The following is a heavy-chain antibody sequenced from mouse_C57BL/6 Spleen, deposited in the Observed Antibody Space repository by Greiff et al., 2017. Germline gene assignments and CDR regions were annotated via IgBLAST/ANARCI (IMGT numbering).Heavy chain of an antibody. CDR2: INYDGSST. Sequence: EVKLMESEGGLVQPGSSMKLSCTASGFTFSDYYMAWVRQVPEKGLEWVANINYDGSSTYYLDSLKSRFIISRDNAKNILYLQMSSLKSEDTATYYCAREGDDFDVWGTGTTVTVSS. CDR3: AREGDDFDV. J-gene: IGHJ1*03. V-gene: IGHV5-16*01. CDR1: GFTFSDYY.